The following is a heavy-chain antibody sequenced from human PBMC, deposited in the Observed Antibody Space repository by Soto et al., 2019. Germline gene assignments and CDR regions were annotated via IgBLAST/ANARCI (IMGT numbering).Heavy chain of an antibody. J-gene: IGHJ4*02. CDR1: GLTFTNYW. D-gene: IGHD4-17*01. V-gene: IGHV3-74*01. Sequence: GSLRLSCAASGLTFTNYWMHWVRQAPGKGLVWVSRINSDESTTNYADSVKGRFTISRDNAKNTLYLQMNSLRAEDTAVYYCALSHTVTTDYWGQGTLVTVSS. CDR2: INSDESTT. CDR3: ALSHTVTTDY.